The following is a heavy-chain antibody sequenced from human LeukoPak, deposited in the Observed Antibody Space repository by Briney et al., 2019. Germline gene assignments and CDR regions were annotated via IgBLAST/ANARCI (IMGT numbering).Heavy chain of an antibody. D-gene: IGHD4-17*01. V-gene: IGHV3-21*01. J-gene: IGHJ6*02. CDR1: GFTFSNYS. CDR2: ISSSNSYI. Sequence: GGSLRLSCAASGFTFSNYSMNWVRQAPGKGLEWVSSISSSNSYINYADSVKGRFTISRDNAKNSLYLQMNSLRAEDTAVYYCARAEGDYLNYYGMDVWGQGTTVTVPS. CDR3: ARAEGDYLNYYGMDV.